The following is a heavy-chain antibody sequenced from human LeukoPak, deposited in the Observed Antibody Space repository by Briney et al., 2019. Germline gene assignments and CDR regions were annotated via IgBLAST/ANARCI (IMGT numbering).Heavy chain of an antibody. CDR2: IYYSGNT. CDR3: ARGRVSSSTWYSTYYYYFYMDV. Sequence: SETLSLTCTISGGSISDYYWSWIRQPPGKGLEWIGYIYYSGNTNYNPSLQSRVTISVDTSMNQFSLTLYFVTAADTAVYFCARGRVSSSTWYSTYYYYFYMDVWGKGTTVTVSS. D-gene: IGHD1-1*01. J-gene: IGHJ6*03. V-gene: IGHV4-59*01. CDR1: GGSISDYY.